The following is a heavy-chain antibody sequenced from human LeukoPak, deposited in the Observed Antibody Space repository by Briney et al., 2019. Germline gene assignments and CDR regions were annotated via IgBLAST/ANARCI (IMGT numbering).Heavy chain of an antibody. Sequence: SVKVSCKASGGTFSSYAISWVRQAPGQGLEWMGGIIPIFGTANYAQKFQGRVTIIADESTSTAYMELSSLRSVDTAVYYCARGVVGATTGAYSFDYWGRGTLVTVSS. CDR2: IIPIFGTA. V-gene: IGHV1-69*13. J-gene: IGHJ4*02. D-gene: IGHD1-26*01. CDR3: ARGVVGATTGAYSFDY. CDR1: GGTFSSYA.